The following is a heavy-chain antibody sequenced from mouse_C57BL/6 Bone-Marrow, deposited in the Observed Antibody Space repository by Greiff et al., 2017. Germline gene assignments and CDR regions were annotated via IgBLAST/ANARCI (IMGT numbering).Heavy chain of an antibody. CDR1: GYTFTSYW. V-gene: IGHV1-7*01. Sequence: VQLQQSGAELAKPGASVKLSCKASGYTFTSYWMHWVKQRPGQGLEWIGYINPSSGYTKYNQKFKDKATLAADKSSSTAYMQLSSLTYEDSAVYYCAKGMITFRGFDYWGQGTTLTVSS. J-gene: IGHJ2*01. CDR2: INPSSGYT. D-gene: IGHD2-4*01. CDR3: AKGMITFRGFDY.